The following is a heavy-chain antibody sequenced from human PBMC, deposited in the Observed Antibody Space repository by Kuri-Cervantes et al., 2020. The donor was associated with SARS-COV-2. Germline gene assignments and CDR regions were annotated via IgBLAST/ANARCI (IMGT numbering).Heavy chain of an antibody. Sequence: ASVKVSCKASGGTFSSYAISWVRQAPGQGLEWMGWINTNTGNPTYAQGFTGRFVFSLDTSVSTAYLRISSLKAEDTAVYYCAREGYYYGSGSPPGGYYYGMDVWGQGTTVTVSS. J-gene: IGHJ6*02. D-gene: IGHD3-10*01. V-gene: IGHV7-4-1*02. CDR1: GGTFSSYA. CDR2: INTNTGNP. CDR3: AREGYYYGSGSPPGGYYYGMDV.